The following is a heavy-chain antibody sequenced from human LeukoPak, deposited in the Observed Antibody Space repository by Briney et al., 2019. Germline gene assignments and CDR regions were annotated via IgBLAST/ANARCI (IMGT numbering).Heavy chain of an antibody. Sequence: SETLSLTCTVSGGSISSGSYYWSWIRQPAGKGLEWIGRIYTSGSTNYNPSLKSRVTISVDTSKNQCSLKLSSVTAADTAVYYCARSMPLYPYLDYWGQGTLVTVSS. V-gene: IGHV4-61*02. CDR2: IYTSGST. D-gene: IGHD2-2*02. CDR3: ARSMPLYPYLDY. J-gene: IGHJ4*02. CDR1: GGSISSGSYY.